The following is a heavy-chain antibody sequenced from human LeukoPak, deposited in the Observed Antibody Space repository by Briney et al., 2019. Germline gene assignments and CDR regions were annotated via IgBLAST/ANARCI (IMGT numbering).Heavy chain of an antibody. V-gene: IGHV1-2*02. J-gene: IGHJ4*02. Sequence: ASVKVSCKASGYTFTGYYMHWVRQAPGQGLEWMGWINPNSGGTNYAQKFQGRVTMTRNTSISTAYMELSSLRSEDTAVYYCARLYLDYYDSSGYGYWGQGTLVTVSS. CDR3: ARLYLDYYDSSGYGY. CDR2: INPNSGGT. CDR1: GYTFTGYY. D-gene: IGHD3-22*01.